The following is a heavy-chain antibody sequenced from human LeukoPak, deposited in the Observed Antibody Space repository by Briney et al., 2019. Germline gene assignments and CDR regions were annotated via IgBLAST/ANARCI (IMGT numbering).Heavy chain of an antibody. Sequence: SETLSLTCTVSGASISTYYWSWIRQPPGKGLEWIGYIYYSGSTNYNPSLKSRVTISVDTSKNQFSLKLSSVTAADTAVYYCARVSNSGYNLRGAFDIWGQGTMVTVSS. CDR3: ARVSNSGYNLRGAFDI. CDR1: GASISTYY. D-gene: IGHD3-22*01. V-gene: IGHV4-59*01. J-gene: IGHJ3*02. CDR2: IYYSGST.